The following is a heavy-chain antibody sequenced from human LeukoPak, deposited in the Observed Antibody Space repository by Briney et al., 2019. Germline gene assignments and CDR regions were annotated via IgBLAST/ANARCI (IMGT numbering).Heavy chain of an antibody. CDR3: PRGYPRTWFDP. J-gene: IGHJ5*02. V-gene: IGHV3-74*01. CDR1: GFTFSSYL. CDR2: INSDGSST. Sequence: PGGSLRLSCAASGFTFSSYLMHWVRQAPGKGLVWVSRINSDGSSTSYADSVKGRFTISRDNAKNTLYLQMNSLRAEDTAVYYCPRGYPRTWFDPWGQGTLVTVSS. D-gene: IGHD2-2*01.